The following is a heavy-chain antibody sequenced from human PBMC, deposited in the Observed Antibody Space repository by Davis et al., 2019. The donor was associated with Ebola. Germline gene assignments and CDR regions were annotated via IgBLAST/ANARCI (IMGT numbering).Heavy chain of an antibody. J-gene: IGHJ4*02. D-gene: IGHD3-3*01. CDR3: AKERSDFWSFDY. CDR1: GFTFSSYA. CDR2: ISGSGGST. Sequence: GESLKISCAASGFTFSSYAMSWVRQAPGKGLEWVSAISGSGGSTYYADSVKGRFTISRDNSKNTLYLQMNSLRAEDTAVYYCAKERSDFWSFDYWGQGTLVTVSS. V-gene: IGHV3-23*01.